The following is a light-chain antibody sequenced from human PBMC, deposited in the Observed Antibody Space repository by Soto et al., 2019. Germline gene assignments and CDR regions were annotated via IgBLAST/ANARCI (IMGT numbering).Light chain of an antibody. CDR3: SSYTSSTTLV. J-gene: IGLJ2*01. CDR2: DVT. V-gene: IGLV2-14*01. Sequence: QSALTQFASVSASPGQSITISCTGTSSDVGGYNYVSWYQQHPGKAPELIIYDVTNRPSGVSNRFSGSKSGNTASLTISGLQAEDEADYYCSSYTSSTTLVFGGGTKVTVL. CDR1: SSDVGGYNY.